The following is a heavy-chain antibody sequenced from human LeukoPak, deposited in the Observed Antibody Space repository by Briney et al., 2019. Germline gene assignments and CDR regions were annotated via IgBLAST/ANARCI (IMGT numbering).Heavy chain of an antibody. CDR3: ARDSRMVRGATKAWYFDL. J-gene: IGHJ2*01. CDR1: GFTFSSYW. D-gene: IGHD3-10*01. V-gene: IGHV3-7*01. Sequence: GGSLRLSCAASGFTFSSYWMSWVRQAPGKGLEWVANIKQDGSEKYYVDSVKGRFTISRDNAKNSLYLQTNSLRAEDTAVYYWARDSRMVRGATKAWYFDLWGRGTLVTVSS. CDR2: IKQDGSEK.